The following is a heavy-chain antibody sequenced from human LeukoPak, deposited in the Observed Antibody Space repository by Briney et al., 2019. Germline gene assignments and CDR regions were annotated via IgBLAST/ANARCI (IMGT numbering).Heavy chain of an antibody. D-gene: IGHD3-10*01. CDR2: ISTSSSYK. V-gene: IGHV3-21*01. Sequence: GGSLRLSCAASGFTFSTFSTYSMNWVRQAPGKGLEWVSFISTSSSYKYYADSVKGRFTISRDNAKNSLYLQMNSLRAEDTAIYYCARDPVEYYYGSGPHNGWFDPWGQGTLVTVSS. CDR1: GFTFSTFSTYS. CDR3: ARDPVEYYYGSGPHNGWFDP. J-gene: IGHJ5*02.